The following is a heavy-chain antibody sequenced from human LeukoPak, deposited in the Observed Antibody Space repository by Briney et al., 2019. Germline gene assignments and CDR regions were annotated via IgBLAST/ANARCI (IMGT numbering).Heavy chain of an antibody. Sequence: GGSLRLSCGASGFTFSNAWMSWVRQAPGKGLEWVGRIKSKPDGGTTDYAAPVKGRFTISRDDSKNTLYLQMNSLKTEDTAVYYCTTVAYGDYVDYWGQGTLVTVSS. J-gene: IGHJ4*02. V-gene: IGHV3-15*01. CDR1: GFTFSNAW. CDR3: TTVAYGDYVDY. D-gene: IGHD4/OR15-4a*01. CDR2: IKSKPDGGTT.